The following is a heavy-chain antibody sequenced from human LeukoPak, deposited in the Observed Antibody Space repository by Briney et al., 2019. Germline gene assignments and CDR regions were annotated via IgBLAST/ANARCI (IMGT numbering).Heavy chain of an antibody. CDR3: ARDRIAAAGRGWFDP. CDR2: INPNSGVT. Sequence: RASVTVSCKASGYTFTGYYMHWVRQAPGQGLEWMGWINPNSGVTKYAQKFQGRVTMTRNTSISTAYMELSSLRSEDTAVYYCARDRIAAAGRGWFDPWGQGTLVTVSS. J-gene: IGHJ5*02. V-gene: IGHV1-2*02. CDR1: GYTFTGYY. D-gene: IGHD6-13*01.